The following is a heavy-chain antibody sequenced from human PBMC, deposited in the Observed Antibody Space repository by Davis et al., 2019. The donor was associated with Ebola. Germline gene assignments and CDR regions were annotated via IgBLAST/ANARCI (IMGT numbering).Heavy chain of an antibody. D-gene: IGHD3-9*01. Sequence: ASVKVSCKASGYTFTSYGISWVRQAPGQGLEWMGWISAYNGNTNYAQKFQGRVTITADESTSTAYMELSSLRSEDTAVYYCARVYFDSFDYWGQGTLVTVSS. J-gene: IGHJ4*02. V-gene: IGHV1-18*01. CDR2: ISAYNGNT. CDR1: GYTFTSYG. CDR3: ARVYFDSFDY.